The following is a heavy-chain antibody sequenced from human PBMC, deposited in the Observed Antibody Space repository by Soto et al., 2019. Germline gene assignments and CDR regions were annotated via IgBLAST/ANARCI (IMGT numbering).Heavy chain of an antibody. CDR2: IFSNDEK. J-gene: IGHJ6*02. V-gene: IGHV2-26*01. CDR1: GFSLSNARMG. CDR3: ARLLGQDYYYGMDV. D-gene: IGHD3-16*01. Sequence: QVTLKESGPVLVKPTETLTLTCTVSGFSLSNARMGVSWIRQPPGKALEWLAHIFSNDEKSYSTSLKSRLTLXKXTXXSQVVLTMTNMDPVDTATYYCARLLGQDYYYGMDVWGQGTTVTVSS.